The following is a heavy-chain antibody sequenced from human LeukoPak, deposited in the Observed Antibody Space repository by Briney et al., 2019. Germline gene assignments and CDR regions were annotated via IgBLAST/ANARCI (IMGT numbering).Heavy chain of an antibody. D-gene: IGHD2-2*02. CDR1: GGSISSYY. V-gene: IGHV4-59*01. CDR3: ARIPHYYYMDV. Sequence: SETLSLTCTVSGGSISSYYWSWIRQPPGKGLEWIGYIYYSGSTNYNPSLKSRVTISVDTSKNQFSLKLSSVTAADTAVYYCARIPHYYYMDVWGKGTTVTVSS. CDR2: IYYSGST. J-gene: IGHJ6*03.